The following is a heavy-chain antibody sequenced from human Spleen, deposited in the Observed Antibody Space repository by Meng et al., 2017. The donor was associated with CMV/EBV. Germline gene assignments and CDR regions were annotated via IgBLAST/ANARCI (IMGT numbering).Heavy chain of an antibody. CDR3: VTYQYDSGWTEDS. CDR1: GGTFGSNA. CDR2: IIPILGLS. J-gene: IGHJ4*02. Sequence: SVKVSCKASGGTFGSNALSWVRQAPGQGLEWMGGIIPILGLSTYAQRFQGRVTITADKSTGTGYMEVPSLRFDDTTVYYCVTYQYDSGWTEDSWGQGTLVTVSS. V-gene: IGHV1-69*10. D-gene: IGHD3-16*01.